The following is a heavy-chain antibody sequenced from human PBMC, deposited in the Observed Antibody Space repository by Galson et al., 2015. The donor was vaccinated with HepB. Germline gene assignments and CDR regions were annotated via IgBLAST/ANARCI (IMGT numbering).Heavy chain of an antibody. CDR2: IKSKAEDGTT. J-gene: IGHJ4*02. D-gene: IGHD3-10*01. CDR3: VPSLGFGYVNTIAATDY. Sequence: SLRLSCAASGFTFNNAWMSWVRQAPGKGLEWVGRIKSKAEDGTTIYAAPVKGRFTISRDDSKNTLYLQMNYLTTEDTAVYHCVPSLGFGYVNTIAATDYWGQGPLLPVSS. CDR1: GFTFNNAW. V-gene: IGHV3-15*01.